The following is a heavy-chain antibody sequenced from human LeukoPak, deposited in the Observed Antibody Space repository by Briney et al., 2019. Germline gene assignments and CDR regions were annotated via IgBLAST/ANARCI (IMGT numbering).Heavy chain of an antibody. V-gene: IGHV4-4*07. Sequence: SETLSLTCTVSGGSISSYYWSWIRQPAGKGLEWIGRIYTSGSTNYNPSLKSRVTMSVDTSKNQFSLKLSSVTAADTAVYYCARVLLEYSSSSQVYYYYYMDVWGKGTTVTVSS. J-gene: IGHJ6*03. CDR1: GGSISSYY. CDR2: IYTSGST. D-gene: IGHD6-6*01. CDR3: ARVLLEYSSSSQVYYYYYMDV.